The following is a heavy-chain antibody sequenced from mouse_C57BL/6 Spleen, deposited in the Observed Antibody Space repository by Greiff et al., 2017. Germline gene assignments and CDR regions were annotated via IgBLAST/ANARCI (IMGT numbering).Heavy chain of an antibody. CDR3: ARDYGSSSAWFAY. CDR2: ISYDGSN. V-gene: IGHV3-6*01. D-gene: IGHD1-1*01. Sequence: EVQLQESGPGLVKPSQSLSLTCSVTGYSITSGYYWNWIRQFPGNKLEWMGYISYDGSNNYNPSLKNRISITRDTSKNQFFLKLNSVTTEDSAVYYCARDYGSSSAWFAYWGQGTLVTVSA. J-gene: IGHJ3*01. CDR1: GYSITSGYY.